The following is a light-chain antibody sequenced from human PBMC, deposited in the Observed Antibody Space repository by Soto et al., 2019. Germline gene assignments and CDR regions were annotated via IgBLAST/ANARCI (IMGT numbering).Light chain of an antibody. CDR3: QQRAGWPPT. J-gene: IGKJ4*01. CDR1: QSLSSY. Sequence: EIVLTQSPATVSLSPGERATLSCWASQSLSSYLAWYQQKPGQAPRLLIYDASNRANGIPARFTGSGSGTDFTLTISCLEPEDFAVYFCQQRAGWPPTFGGGTKVEIK. CDR2: DAS. V-gene: IGKV3-11*01.